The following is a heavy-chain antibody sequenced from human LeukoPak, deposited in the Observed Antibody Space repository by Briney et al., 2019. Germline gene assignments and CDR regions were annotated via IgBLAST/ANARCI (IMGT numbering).Heavy chain of an antibody. CDR1: GYTFSDFA. Sequence: VASVKVSCKASGYTFSDFAMHWVRQAPGQRLEWXXXINPKNGVAKYSEKIQGRITITSDTSASTAYMEVSSLRSEDTAVYFCARGVNYYDSGTYYTPFNWFDPWGQGTRVTVS. CDR2: INPKNGVA. D-gene: IGHD3-10*01. CDR3: ARGVNYYDSGTYYTPFNWFDP. J-gene: IGHJ5*02. V-gene: IGHV1-3*01.